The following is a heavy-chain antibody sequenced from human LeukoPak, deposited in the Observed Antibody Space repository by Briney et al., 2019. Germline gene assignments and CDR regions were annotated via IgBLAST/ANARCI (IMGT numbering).Heavy chain of an antibody. CDR1: GGSISSTGYY. D-gene: IGHD3-22*01. V-gene: IGHV4-39*01. Sequence: PSETLSLTCAVSGGSISSTGYYWGWIRQPPGQGLEWMGSMYYSGSTYYNPSLKWSTYYNPSLKSRVTMSEDTSKNQFSLKLSSVTAADTAVYHCARHAPPSYDTSRNYYVRTIDYWGQGTLVTVSS. J-gene: IGHJ4*02. CDR3: ARHAPPSYDTSRNYYVRTIDY. CDR2: MYYSGSTYYNPSLKWST.